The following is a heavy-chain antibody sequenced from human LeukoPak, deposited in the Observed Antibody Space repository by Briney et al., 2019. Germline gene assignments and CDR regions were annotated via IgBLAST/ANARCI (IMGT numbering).Heavy chain of an antibody. CDR2: INPNSGGT. J-gene: IGHJ4*02. Sequence: ASVKVSCKGSGYTFTDFYIYWVRQAPGQGLEWMGWINPNSGGTNYAQKFQGWVTMTRDTSISTAYMELSRLRSDDTAVYYCARVLAAVGTYYFDFWGQGTLVTVSS. D-gene: IGHD6-13*01. CDR1: GYTFTDFY. V-gene: IGHV1-2*04. CDR3: ARVLAAVGTYYFDF.